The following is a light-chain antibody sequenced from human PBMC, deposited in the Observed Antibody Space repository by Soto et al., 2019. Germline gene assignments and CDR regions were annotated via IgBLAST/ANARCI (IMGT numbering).Light chain of an antibody. CDR3: QTWGTGSWV. V-gene: IGLV4-69*01. J-gene: IGLJ3*02. Sequence: QPVLTQSPSASASLGASVKLTCTLSSGHNNYAIAWHQQQPEKGPRFLMKLNSDGSHSKGDGIPDRFSGSSSGAERYLTISSLQPEDEADYYCQTWGTGSWVFGGGTKLTVL. CDR1: SGHNNYA. CDR2: LNSDGSH.